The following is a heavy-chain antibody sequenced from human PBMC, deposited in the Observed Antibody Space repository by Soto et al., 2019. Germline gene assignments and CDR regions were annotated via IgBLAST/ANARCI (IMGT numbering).Heavy chain of an antibody. Sequence: GGSLRLSCAASGFTFSSYAMSWVRQAPGKGLEWVSAISGSGGSTYYADSVKGRFTISRDNSKNTLYLQMNSLRAEDTAVYYCAKDRIEVAGMEYGMDVWGQGTTVTVSS. V-gene: IGHV3-23*01. D-gene: IGHD6-19*01. CDR3: AKDRIEVAGMEYGMDV. J-gene: IGHJ6*02. CDR2: ISGSGGST. CDR1: GFTFSSYA.